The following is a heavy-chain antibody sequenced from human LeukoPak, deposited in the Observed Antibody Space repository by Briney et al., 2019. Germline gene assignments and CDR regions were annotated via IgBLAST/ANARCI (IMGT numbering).Heavy chain of an antibody. D-gene: IGHD5-24*01. CDR3: AHASSRRDVYNPYGYNWFDP. CDR1: GFSLSTGGGG. CDR2: IYWSDEK. J-gene: IGHJ5*02. Sequence: SGPTLVKPTQTLTLTCTFSGFSLSTGGGGVGWIRQPPGKALEWLALIYWSDEKPYSPSLKSRLIITKETSQNQVVLTMTNMDPVDTATYYCAHASSRRDVYNPYGYNWFDPWGQGTLVTVSS. V-gene: IGHV2-5*01.